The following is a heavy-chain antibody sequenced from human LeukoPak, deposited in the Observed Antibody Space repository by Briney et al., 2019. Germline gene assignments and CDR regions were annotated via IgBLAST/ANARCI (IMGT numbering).Heavy chain of an antibody. J-gene: IGHJ4*02. CDR1: GYTFTAYY. V-gene: IGHV1-2*02. Sequence: EASVKVSCKASGYTFTAYYIHWVRQAPGQGLVWMGWINPNSGGTISAQKFQGRLTMTRDTSLTTAYMELSRLRSDDTAVYYCARESAVAKDFDHWGQGTLVTVSS. D-gene: IGHD6-19*01. CDR3: ARESAVAKDFDH. CDR2: INPNSGGT.